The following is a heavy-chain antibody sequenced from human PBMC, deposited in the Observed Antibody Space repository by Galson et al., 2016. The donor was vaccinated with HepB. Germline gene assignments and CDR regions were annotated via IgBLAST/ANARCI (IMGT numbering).Heavy chain of an antibody. V-gene: IGHV4-59*01. Sequence: SETLSLTCTVSGGSISSYCWSWIRQPPGKGLEWMGYIYNSGNTNYNPSLKSRVTISVDTSKNQISLKLTSVSAADTAVYYCARDRGGYNPFDYWGQGMLVTVSS. D-gene: IGHD5-24*01. CDR1: GGSISSYC. J-gene: IGHJ4*02. CDR3: ARDRGGYNPFDY. CDR2: IYNSGNT.